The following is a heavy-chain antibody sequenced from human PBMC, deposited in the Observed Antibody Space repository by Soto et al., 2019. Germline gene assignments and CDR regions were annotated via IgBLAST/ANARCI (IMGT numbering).Heavy chain of an antibody. CDR2: INPNSGGT. CDR1: GYTFTGYQ. J-gene: IGHJ4*02. V-gene: IGHV1-2*02. Sequence: QVQLVQSGAEVKKPGASVKVSCKASGYTFTGYQMHWVRQAPGQGLEWMGRINPNSGGTNYAQKFQGRVTTTRDTSSTTANMELDRLTSDDTAVYYCARGRDIVSPGNWGQGTLVSVSS. CDR3: ARGRDIVSPGN. D-gene: IGHD2-15*01.